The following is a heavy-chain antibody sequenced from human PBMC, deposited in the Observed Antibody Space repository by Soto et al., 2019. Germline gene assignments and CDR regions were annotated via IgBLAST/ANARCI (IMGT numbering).Heavy chain of an antibody. J-gene: IGHJ4*02. CDR3: ARDAMGGSFGY. D-gene: IGHD1-26*01. V-gene: IGHV3-48*01. CDR2: IHKDRDTI. CDR1: GFTFSYYD. Sequence: EVQLVDSGGGLVQPGGSLTLSCAATGFTFSYYDMNWVRQAPRKGLEWISYIHKDRDTIFYADSVRGRLTISRDDSKKSVYLHMSSLRAEDTAVYFCARDAMGGSFGYWGQGALVTVSS.